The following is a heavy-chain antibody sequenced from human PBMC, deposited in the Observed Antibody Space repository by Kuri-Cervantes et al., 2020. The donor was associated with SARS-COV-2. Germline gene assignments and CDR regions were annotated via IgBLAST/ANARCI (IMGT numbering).Heavy chain of an antibody. Sequence: SVKVSCKASGGTFNSYAISWVRQAPGQGLEWMGGIVPIFGSANYAQKFQGRVTITADESTSTASMELSSLRSEDTAVYYCARDPPHIVVTPWFDPWGQGTLVTVSS. CDR1: GGTFNSYA. J-gene: IGHJ5*02. CDR2: IVPIFGSA. CDR3: ARDPPHIVVTPWFDP. V-gene: IGHV1-69*13. D-gene: IGHD2-15*01.